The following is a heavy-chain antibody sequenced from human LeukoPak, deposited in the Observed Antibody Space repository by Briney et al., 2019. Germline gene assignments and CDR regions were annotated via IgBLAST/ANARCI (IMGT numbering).Heavy chain of an antibody. Sequence: SETLSLTCTVSGGSISSYYWSWIRQPPGKGLEWIGYIYYSGGTNYNPSLKSRVTISVDTSKNQFSLKLSSVTAADTAVYYCARGGSWYNHFDYWGQGTLVTVSS. CDR2: IYYSGGT. V-gene: IGHV4-59*01. CDR1: GGSISSYY. CDR3: ARGGSWYNHFDY. D-gene: IGHD6-13*01. J-gene: IGHJ4*02.